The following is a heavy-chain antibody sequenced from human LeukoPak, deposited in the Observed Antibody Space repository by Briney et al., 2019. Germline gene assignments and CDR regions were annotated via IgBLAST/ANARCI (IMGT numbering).Heavy chain of an antibody. CDR1: GYTFTGYY. CDR3: ARGPWEWGSGSYRHDY. J-gene: IGHJ4*02. CDR2: INPNSGGT. V-gene: IGHV1-2*02. D-gene: IGHD3-10*01. Sequence: ASVKVSCKASGYTFTGYYMHWVRQAPGQGLEWMGWINPNSGGTNYAQKFQGRVTMTRDTSISTAYMELSRLRSDDTAVYCCARGPWEWGSGSYRHDYWGQGTLVTVSS.